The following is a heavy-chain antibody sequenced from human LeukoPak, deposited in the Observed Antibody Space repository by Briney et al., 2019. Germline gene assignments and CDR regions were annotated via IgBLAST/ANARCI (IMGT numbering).Heavy chain of an antibody. D-gene: IGHD3-10*01. CDR1: GFTFSSYS. J-gene: IGHJ5*02. Sequence: GGSLRLSCAASGFTFSSYSMSWVRQAPGKGLEWVSSISTSSSYIYYADSVKGRFTISRDNSKNTLFLQMNSLRAEDTAVYYCARDSRARRFGEFLSRAAQYNWFDPWGQGTLVTVSS. V-gene: IGHV3-21*01. CDR3: ARDSRARRFGEFLSRAAQYNWFDP. CDR2: ISTSSSYI.